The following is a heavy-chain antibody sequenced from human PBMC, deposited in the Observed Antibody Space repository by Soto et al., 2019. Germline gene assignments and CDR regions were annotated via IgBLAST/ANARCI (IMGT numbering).Heavy chain of an antibody. D-gene: IGHD3-3*01. CDR3: AKLRLATYDFWGGCDS. J-gene: IGHJ4*02. CDR2: ISYDESNK. CDR1: GFTFNDYA. Sequence: QVQLVESGGGVVQPGRSLKLSCLASGFTFNDYAMHWVRQAPGKGLEWVALISYDESNKDYADSVKGRFTISRDNPKNALYLQINSLRSKDTAVYYCAKLRLATYDFWGGCDSWGQGTLVTVSS. V-gene: IGHV3-30*18.